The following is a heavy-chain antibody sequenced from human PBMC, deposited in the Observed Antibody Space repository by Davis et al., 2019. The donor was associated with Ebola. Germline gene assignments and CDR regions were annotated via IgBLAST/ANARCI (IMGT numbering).Heavy chain of an antibody. D-gene: IGHD2-15*01. J-gene: IGHJ6*04. Sequence: ASVKVSCKTSGYTFTNYGITWVRQAPGQGLEWMGWINPHNGNTNYAQNVQGRVTMTRDTSTSTVYMELSSLRSEDTAVYYCAREVVVVVAATPTYYYYGMDVWGKGTTVTVSS. V-gene: IGHV1-18*04. CDR3: AREVVVVVAATPTYYYYGMDV. CDR2: INPHNGNT. CDR1: GYTFTNYG.